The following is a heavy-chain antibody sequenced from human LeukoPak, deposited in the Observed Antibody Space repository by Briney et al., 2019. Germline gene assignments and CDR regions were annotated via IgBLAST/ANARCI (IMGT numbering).Heavy chain of an antibody. CDR2: IKQDGSEK. CDR1: GFTFSSYW. Sequence: PGGSLRLSCAASGFTFSSYWMSWVRQAPGKGLEWVANIKQDGSEKYYVDSVKGRFTISRDNAKNSLYLQMNSLRAEDTAVYYWARVGGGRDIVVAPHYYYGMDVWGKGTTVTVSS. D-gene: IGHD2-15*01. CDR3: ARVGGGRDIVVAPHYYYGMDV. V-gene: IGHV3-7*03. J-gene: IGHJ6*04.